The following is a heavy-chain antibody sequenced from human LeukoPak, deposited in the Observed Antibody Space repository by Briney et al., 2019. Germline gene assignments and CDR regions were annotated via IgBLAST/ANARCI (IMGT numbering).Heavy chain of an antibody. CDR1: GFTFRSYW. CDR3: VRDGGWLLYDY. J-gene: IGHJ4*02. Sequence: GGSLRLSCVVSGFTFRSYWMSWVRQAPGKGLEWVANIKPDGSEKYYVDSVKGRFTISRDNAKNSLYLQMNSLRAEDTAVYYCVRDGGWLLYDYWGQGTLVTVSS. V-gene: IGHV3-7*01. D-gene: IGHD5-12*01. CDR2: IKPDGSEK.